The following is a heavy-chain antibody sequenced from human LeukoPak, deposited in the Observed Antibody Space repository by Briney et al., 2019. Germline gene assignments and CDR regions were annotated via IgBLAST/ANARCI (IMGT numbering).Heavy chain of an antibody. D-gene: IGHD4-23*01. V-gene: IGHV3-30*18. J-gene: IGHJ3*02. CDR2: ISYDGSNK. CDR1: GFTFSSYG. CDR3: AKDKYGGPPFDAFDI. Sequence: GGSLRLSCAASGFTFSSYGMHWVRQAPGKGLEWVAVISYDGSNKYYADSVKGRFTISRDNSKNTLYLQMNSLRAEDTAVYYCAKDKYGGPPFDAFDIWGQGTMVTVSS.